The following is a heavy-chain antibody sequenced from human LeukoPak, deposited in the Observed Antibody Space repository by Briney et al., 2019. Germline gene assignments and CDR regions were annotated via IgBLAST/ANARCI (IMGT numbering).Heavy chain of an antibody. CDR2: IYWNDDK. CDR3: AHTTYYYDSSGRWFDY. CDR1: GFSLCTSGVG. D-gene: IGHD3-22*01. V-gene: IGHV2-5*01. J-gene: IGHJ4*02. Sequence: SGPTLVKPTQTLTLTCTFSGFSLCTSGVGVGWIRQPPGKALEWLALIYWNDDKRYSPSLKSRLTITKDTSKNQVVLTMTNMDPVDTATYYCAHTTYYYDSSGRWFDYWGQGTLVTVSS.